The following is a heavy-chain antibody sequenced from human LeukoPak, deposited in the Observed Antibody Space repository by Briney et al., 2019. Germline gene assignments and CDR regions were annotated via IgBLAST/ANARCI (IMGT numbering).Heavy chain of an antibody. V-gene: IGHV3-30*03. D-gene: IGHD3-22*01. CDR2: ISYDGSNK. Sequence: GGSLRLSCAASGFTFSSHGMHWVRRAPGKGLEWVAVISYDGSNKYYADSVKGRFTISRDNSKNTLYLQMNSLRAEDTAVYYCASHYDTSGYHYFDFRGQGTLVTVSS. CDR3: ASHYDTSGYHYFDF. J-gene: IGHJ4*02. CDR1: GFTFSSHG.